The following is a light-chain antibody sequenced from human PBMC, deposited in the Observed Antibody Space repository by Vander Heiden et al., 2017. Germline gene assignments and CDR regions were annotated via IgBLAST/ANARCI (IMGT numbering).Light chain of an antibody. CDR2: RNN. CDR3: ATWDDSLSGGV. V-gene: IGLV1-47*01. J-gene: IGLJ1*01. Sequence: QSVLTQPPSASGPPGQRVTISCSGSSSNIGSNYVSWYLQLPGTAPKLLIYRNNQRPSGVPDRFSGSKSGTSASLAISGLRSEDEADYYWATWDDSLSGGVFGTGTKVTVL. CDR1: SSNIGSNY.